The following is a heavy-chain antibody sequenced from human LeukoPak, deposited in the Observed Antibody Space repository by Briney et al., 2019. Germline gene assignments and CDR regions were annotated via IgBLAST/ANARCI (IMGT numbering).Heavy chain of an antibody. J-gene: IGHJ4*02. D-gene: IGHD2-8*01. CDR1: GYSFPSHW. CDR3: VRGHYSTNGFDY. V-gene: IGHV5-51*01. Sequence: GESLKISCQTSGYSFPSHWIAWVRQIPGKGLESMGIIYPGDSDTRYSTSFQGRVTISADKSISTAYLQWNSLKASDSAMYYCVRGHYSTNGFDYWGQGTLVTVSS. CDR2: IYPGDSDT.